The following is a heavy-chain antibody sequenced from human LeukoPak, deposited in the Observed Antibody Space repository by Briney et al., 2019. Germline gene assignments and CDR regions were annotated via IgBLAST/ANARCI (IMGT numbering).Heavy chain of an antibody. CDR1: GFIFSSYA. CDR3: ARDPVLLWFGEFSGVDAFDI. CDR2: ISCDGNNK. J-gene: IGHJ3*02. Sequence: PGGSLRLSCAASGFIFSSYAMHWVRQAPGKGLEWVAVISCDGNNKYYADSVKGRFTISRDNSNNTLNLQMNSLRAEDTAVYYCARDPVLLWFGEFSGVDAFDIWGQGTMVTVSS. D-gene: IGHD3-10*01. V-gene: IGHV3-30-3*01.